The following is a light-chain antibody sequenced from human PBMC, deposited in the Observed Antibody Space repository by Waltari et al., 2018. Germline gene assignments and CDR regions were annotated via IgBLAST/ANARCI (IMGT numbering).Light chain of an antibody. CDR2: RNN. Sequence: QSVLTQPPSASGTPGQRATLSCSGRTSNIGDNFVSWYKQLPGTATKLLIYRNNQRPSGVPDRFSGSKSGTSASLTISGLQSEDEAEYYCATWDDSLTAPVFGGGTKVTVL. CDR3: ATWDDSLTAPV. J-gene: IGLJ3*02. CDR1: TSNIGDNF. V-gene: IGLV1-47*01.